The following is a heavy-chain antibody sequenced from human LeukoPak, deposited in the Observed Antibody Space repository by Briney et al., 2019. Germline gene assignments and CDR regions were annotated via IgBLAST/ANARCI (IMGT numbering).Heavy chain of an antibody. V-gene: IGHV3-7*01. D-gene: IGHD4-23*01. CDR1: GFTFNMYW. J-gene: IGHJ4*02. Sequence: PGGSLRLSCAASGFTFNMYWMTWVRQAPGKGLESVAYINKDGSDKNYVDSVKGRFTVSRDNAKNSLYLQMNSLRAEDTAVYYCARDAGYGGNSDYWGQGTLVTVSS. CDR2: INKDGSDK. CDR3: ARDAGYGGNSDY.